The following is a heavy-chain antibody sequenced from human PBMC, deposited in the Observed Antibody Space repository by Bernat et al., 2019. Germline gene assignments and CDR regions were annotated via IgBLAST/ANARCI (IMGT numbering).Heavy chain of an antibody. V-gene: IGHV3-21*01. CDR2: ISSSSSYI. D-gene: IGHD6-19*01. CDR1: GFTFSSYS. J-gene: IGHJ4*02. Sequence: EVQLVESGGGLVKPGGSLRLSCAASGFTFSSYSMNWVRQAPGKGLEWVSSISSSSSYIYYADSVKGRFNIARDNAKNSLYLQMNSLRAEDTAVYYCARDGGWYPATPQFDYWGQGTLVTVSS. CDR3: ARDGGWYPATPQFDY.